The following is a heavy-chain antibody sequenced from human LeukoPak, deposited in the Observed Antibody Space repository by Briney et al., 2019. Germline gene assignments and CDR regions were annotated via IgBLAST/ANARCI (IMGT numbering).Heavy chain of an antibody. CDR3: ARDRVGGYRDAFDI. CDR1: GFTFSDYY. Sequence: GGSLRLSCAASGFTFSDYYMSWIRQAPGKGLEWVSYISSSGSTIYYADSVKGRFTISRDNAKNSLYLQMNSLRAEDTAVYYCARDRVGGYRDAFDIWGQGTMVTVSS. D-gene: IGHD5-18*01. CDR2: ISSSGSTI. V-gene: IGHV3-11*04. J-gene: IGHJ3*02.